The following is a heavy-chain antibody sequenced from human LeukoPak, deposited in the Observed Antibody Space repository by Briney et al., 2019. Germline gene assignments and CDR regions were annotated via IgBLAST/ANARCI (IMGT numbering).Heavy chain of an antibody. J-gene: IGHJ4*02. Sequence: PGGSLRLSCAASGFTFSSYAMSWVRQAPGEGLQWVSGISGSGSGTYYADSVRGRFTISRDNSKNTLYLQMNSLRAEDTAVYYCARGPTYYYDSSGSRTLWGQGTLVTVSS. CDR1: GFTFSSYA. V-gene: IGHV3-23*01. CDR2: ISGSGSGT. CDR3: ARGPTYYYDSSGSRTL. D-gene: IGHD3-22*01.